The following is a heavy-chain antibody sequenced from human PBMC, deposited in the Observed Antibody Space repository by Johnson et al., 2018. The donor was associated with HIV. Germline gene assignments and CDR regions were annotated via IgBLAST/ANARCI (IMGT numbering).Heavy chain of an antibody. Sequence: VQLVESGGGVVQPGRSLRLSCKASGFTFSSYAMHWVRQATGQGLEWVSAISGSGGSPYYADSVNGRFTISRDNSKNCLYLQMNGLNPEDTALYYCARSIITSPVGAFDIWGQGTMVTVSS. CDR2: ISGSGGSP. D-gene: IGHD3-16*01. V-gene: IGHV3-23*04. CDR1: GFTFSSYA. CDR3: ARSIITSPVGAFDI. J-gene: IGHJ3*02.